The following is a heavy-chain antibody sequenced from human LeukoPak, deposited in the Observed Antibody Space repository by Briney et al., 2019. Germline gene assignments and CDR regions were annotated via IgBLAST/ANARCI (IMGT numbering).Heavy chain of an antibody. J-gene: IGHJ5*02. CDR1: GGSFSGYY. V-gene: IGHV4-34*01. Sequence: SETLSLTCAVYGGSFSGYYWSWIRQPPGKGLEWIGEINHSGSTNYNPSLKSRVTISVDTSKNQFSLKLSSVTAADTAVYYCARCTFNWFDPWGQGTLVTVSS. CDR3: ARCTFNWFDP. CDR2: INHSGST. D-gene: IGHD2-2*01.